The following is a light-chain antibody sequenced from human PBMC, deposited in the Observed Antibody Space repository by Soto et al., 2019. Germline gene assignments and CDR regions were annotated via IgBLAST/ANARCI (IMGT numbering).Light chain of an antibody. V-gene: IGLV1-40*01. CDR3: QSFDSSLSGV. CDR2: GNS. J-gene: IGLJ3*02. Sequence: QSVLTQPPSVSGAPGQRVTISCTGRSYNIGAGYDVHWYQQLPGTAPKLLIYGNSNRPSGVPDRFSGSKSGTSASLAITGLQAEDEADYYCQSFDSSLSGVYGGGTKLTVL. CDR1: SYNIGAGYD.